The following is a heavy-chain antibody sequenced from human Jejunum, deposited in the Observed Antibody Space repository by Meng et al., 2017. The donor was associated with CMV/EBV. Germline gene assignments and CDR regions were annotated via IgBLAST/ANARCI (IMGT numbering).Heavy chain of an antibody. Sequence: LRRSCAASGFTFSAYAMHWVRQAPGKGLEWVGVILYDASNKYYTDSVKGRFSISRDNSKNIMYLQMTSLRAEDTAVYYCAALTGLDYWGQGTLVTVSS. CDR2: ILYDASNK. J-gene: IGHJ4*02. CDR1: GFTFSAYA. CDR3: AALTGLDY. V-gene: IGHV3-30*04. D-gene: IGHD7-27*01.